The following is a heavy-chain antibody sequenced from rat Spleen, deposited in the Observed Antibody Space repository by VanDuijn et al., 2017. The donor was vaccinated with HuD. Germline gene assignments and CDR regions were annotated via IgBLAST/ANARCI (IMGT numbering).Heavy chain of an antibody. J-gene: IGHJ4*01. CDR2: ISNARGIT. V-gene: IGHV5-22*01. CDR1: GFIFGDFY. Sequence: EVQLVESGGDLVQPGRSLKLSCAASGFIFGDFYMAWVRQAPTKGLEWVATISNARGITYYADPVKGRFTISRDIANSTLYLQMNSLRSEDTATYFCARPHNYRYVMNVWGQGASVTVSS. CDR3: ARPHNYRYVMNV. D-gene: IGHD1-10*01.